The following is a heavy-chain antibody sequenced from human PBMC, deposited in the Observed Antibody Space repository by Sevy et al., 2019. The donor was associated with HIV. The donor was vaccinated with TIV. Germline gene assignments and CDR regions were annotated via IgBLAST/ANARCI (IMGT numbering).Heavy chain of an antibody. J-gene: IGHJ4*03. CDR3: ARRAFLGDYFDS. Sequence: SETLSLTCSVSSGSIGNYYWYWLRQSPGRGLEWLGLIYYSGNTNYNPSLKSRVTMSIDTSKNQFSLGLRSLTAADTAVYYCARRAFLGDYFDSWGQGILVTVSS. D-gene: IGHD3-16*01. CDR2: IYYSGNT. CDR1: SGSIGNYY. V-gene: IGHV4-59*08.